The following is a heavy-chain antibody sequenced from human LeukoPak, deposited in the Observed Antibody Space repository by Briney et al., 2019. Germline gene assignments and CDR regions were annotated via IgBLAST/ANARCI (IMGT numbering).Heavy chain of an antibody. J-gene: IGHJ3*02. CDR2: ISWNSGSI. D-gene: IGHD3-9*01. CDR3: AKFKYFDWLRGAFDI. CDR1: GFTFDDYA. V-gene: IGHV3-9*01. Sequence: PGRSLRLSCAASGFTFDDYAMHWVRQAPGKGLEWVSGISWNSGSIGYADSVKGRFTISRDNSKNTLYLQMNSLRAEDTAVYYCAKFKYFDWLRGAFDIWGQGTMVTVSS.